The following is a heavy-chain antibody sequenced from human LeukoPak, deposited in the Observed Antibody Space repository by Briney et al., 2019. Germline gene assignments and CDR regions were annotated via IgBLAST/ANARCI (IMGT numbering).Heavy chain of an antibody. CDR2: IIPIFGTA. CDR3: ARGPYCSGGSCYGYFDY. CDR1: GGTFSSYA. J-gene: IGHJ4*02. Sequence: ASVKVSCKASGGTFSSYAISWVRQAPGQGLEWMGGIIPIFGTANYAQKFQGRVTITTDESTSTAYMELSSLRSEDTAVYYCARGPYCSGGSCYGYFDYWGQGTLVTVSS. V-gene: IGHV1-69*05. D-gene: IGHD2-15*01.